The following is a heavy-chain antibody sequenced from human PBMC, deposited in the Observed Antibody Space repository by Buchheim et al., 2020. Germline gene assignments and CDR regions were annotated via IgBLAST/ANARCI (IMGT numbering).Heavy chain of an antibody. CDR3: ATYTERDYYYYGMDV. Sequence: EVQLVESGGGLVQPGGSLRLSCAASGFTVSSNYMSWVRQAPGKGLEWVSVIYSGGSTYYADSVKGRFTISSDNSKNTLNLQMNSLRAEDTAVYYCATYTERDYYYYGMDVWGQGTT. V-gene: IGHV3-66*01. CDR2: IYSGGST. CDR1: GFTVSSNY. J-gene: IGHJ6*02.